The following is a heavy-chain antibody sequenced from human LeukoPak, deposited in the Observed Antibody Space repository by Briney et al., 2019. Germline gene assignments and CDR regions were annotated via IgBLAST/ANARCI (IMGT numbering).Heavy chain of an antibody. Sequence: SETLSLTCAVYGGSFSGYYWGWIRQPPGKGLEWIGEINHSGSTNYNPSLKSRVTISVDTSKNQFSLKLSSVTAADTAVYYCARRSSGYYYAFGSYYFDYWGQGTLVTVSS. J-gene: IGHJ4*02. CDR3: ARRSSGYYYAFGSYYFDY. D-gene: IGHD3-22*01. CDR1: GGSFSGYY. V-gene: IGHV4-34*01. CDR2: INHSGST.